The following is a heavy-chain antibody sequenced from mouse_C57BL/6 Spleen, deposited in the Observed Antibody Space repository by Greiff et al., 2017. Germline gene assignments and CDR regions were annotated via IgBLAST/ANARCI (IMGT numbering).Heavy chain of an antibody. Sequence: VQLQQPGAELVKPGASVKMSCKASGYTFTSYWITWVKQRPGQGLEWIGDIYPGSGSTNYNEKFKGKATLTVDTSSSTAYMQLSSLTSEDSAVYYCARSPFITTVVAPFDYWGQGTLVTVSA. J-gene: IGHJ3*01. CDR3: ARSPFITTVVAPFDY. V-gene: IGHV1-55*01. CDR2: IYPGSGST. CDR1: GYTFTSYW. D-gene: IGHD1-1*01.